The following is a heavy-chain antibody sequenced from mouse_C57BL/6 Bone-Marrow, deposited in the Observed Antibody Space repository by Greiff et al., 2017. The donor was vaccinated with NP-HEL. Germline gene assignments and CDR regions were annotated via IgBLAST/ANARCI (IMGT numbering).Heavy chain of an antibody. CDR3: ARESTTVVAPFAY. CDR2: ISDGGSYT. D-gene: IGHD1-1*01. Sequence: EVKLVESGGGLVKPGGSLKLSCAASGFTFSSYAMSWVRQTPEKRLEWVATISDGGSYTYYPDNVKGRFTISRDNAKNNLYLQMSHLKSEDTAMYYCARESTTVVAPFAYWGQGTLVTVSA. CDR1: GFTFSSYA. V-gene: IGHV5-4*01. J-gene: IGHJ3*01.